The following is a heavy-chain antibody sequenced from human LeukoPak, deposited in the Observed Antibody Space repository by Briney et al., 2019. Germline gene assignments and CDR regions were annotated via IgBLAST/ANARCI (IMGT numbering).Heavy chain of an antibody. J-gene: IGHJ4*02. CDR3: ARTLGWASSRYPFDG. D-gene: IGHD3-16*02. CDR2: MYYSGNT. V-gene: IGHV4-39*01. Sequence: SETLSLTCTVSGGSISSSNYYWGWIRQPPGKGLEWIGSMYYSGNTDYNPSHKSRVTISVDTSKDQFSLKVNSVTAADTAVYYCARTLGWASSRYPFDGWGQGTLVTVSS. CDR1: GGSISSSNYY.